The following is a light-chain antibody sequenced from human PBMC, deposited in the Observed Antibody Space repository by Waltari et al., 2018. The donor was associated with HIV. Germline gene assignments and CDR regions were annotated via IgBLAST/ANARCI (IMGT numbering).Light chain of an antibody. CDR3: AAWDDSLNGEVV. V-gene: IGLV1-44*01. Sequence: QSVLTQPPSASGTPGQRGTISCSGRNSNIGSNTVNWYQQLPGTAPKLLIYGITQLPSGVPDRFSGSNSGTSASLAISGLQSEDEADYYCAAWDDSLNGEVVFGGGTKLTVL. J-gene: IGLJ2*01. CDR2: GIT. CDR1: NSNIGSNT.